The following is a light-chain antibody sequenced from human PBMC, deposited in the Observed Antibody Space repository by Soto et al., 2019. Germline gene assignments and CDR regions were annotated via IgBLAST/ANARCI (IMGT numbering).Light chain of an antibody. CDR1: QNIFSK. CDR2: GAS. CDR3: QQYNKCPPT. Sequence: EIVMTQFPATLSVSLGERATLSCRASQNIFSKLAWYQQKVGQTPRLLIFGASTRATSIPARFSGSESGTEFNLTISSLQSEDFALYYCQQYNKCPPTFGGGTKVEI. J-gene: IGKJ4*01. V-gene: IGKV3-15*01.